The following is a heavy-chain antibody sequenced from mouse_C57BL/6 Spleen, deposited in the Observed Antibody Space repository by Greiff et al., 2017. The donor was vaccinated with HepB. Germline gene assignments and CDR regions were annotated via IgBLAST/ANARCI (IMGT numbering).Heavy chain of an antibody. J-gene: IGHJ4*01. V-gene: IGHV1-18*01. D-gene: IGHD1-1*01. Sequence: EVQLQQSGPELVKPGASVKIPCKASGYTFTDYNMDWVKQSHGKSLEWIGDINPNNGGTIYNQKFKGKATLTVDKSSSTAYMELRSLTSEDTAVYYCARRTVVAYYYAMDYWGQGTSVTVSS. CDR2: INPNNGGT. CDR3: ARRTVVAYYYAMDY. CDR1: GYTFTDYN.